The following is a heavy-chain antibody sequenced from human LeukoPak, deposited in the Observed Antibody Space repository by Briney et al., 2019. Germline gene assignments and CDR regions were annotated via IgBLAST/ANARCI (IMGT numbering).Heavy chain of an antibody. J-gene: IGHJ4*02. CDR1: GFTFSSYA. V-gene: IGHV3-64D*08. CDR3: PLPTLGY. CDR2: ISTNGGRT. Sequence: PGGSLRLSCSASGFTFSSYAMHWVRQAPGKGLQYVSGISTNGGRTYYADSVRGRFTISRDNSKNTLYLQMSSLRVEDTAVYYCPLPTLGYWGQGTLVTVSS. D-gene: IGHD2-15*01.